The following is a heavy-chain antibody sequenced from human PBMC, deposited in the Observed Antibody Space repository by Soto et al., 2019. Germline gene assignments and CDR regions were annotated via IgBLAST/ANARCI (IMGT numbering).Heavy chain of an antibody. J-gene: IGHJ5*02. CDR3: ARDALYRYYACSGYFEGSWFEP. V-gene: IGHV3-33*01. CDR2: IWYDVSNK. D-gene: IGHD3-22*01. Sequence: WGSRRLSCAASGFTFSSYGMHWVRQAPGKGLEWVAVIWYDVSNKYYADSVKGRFTISRDNSKNTLYLQMNSLRAEDTAVYYCARDALYRYYACSGYFEGSWFEPCGQATLVT. CDR1: GFTFSSYG.